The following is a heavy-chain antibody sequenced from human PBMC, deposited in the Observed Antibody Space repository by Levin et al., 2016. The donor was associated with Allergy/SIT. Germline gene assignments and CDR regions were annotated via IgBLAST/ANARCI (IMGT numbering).Heavy chain of an antibody. CDR2: ISYDGSNK. CDR3: ARERAMASIFGVVITPYYYMDV. V-gene: IGHV3-30-3*01. D-gene: IGHD3-3*01. Sequence: WIRQPPGKGLEWVAVISYDGSNKYYADSVKGRFTISRDNSKNTLYLQMNSLRAEDTAVYYCARERAMASIFGVVITPYYYMDVWGKGTTVTVSS. J-gene: IGHJ6*03.